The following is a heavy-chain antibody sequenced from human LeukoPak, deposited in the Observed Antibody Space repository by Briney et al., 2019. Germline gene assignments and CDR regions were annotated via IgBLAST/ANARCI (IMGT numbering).Heavy chain of an antibody. CDR1: GFTFSSYS. J-gene: IGHJ5*02. Sequence: PGGSLRLSCAASGFTFSSYSMNWVRQAPGKGLEWVSSISSSSSYIYYADSVKGRFTISRDNAKNSLYLQMNSLRAEDTAVYYCARAMVRGVPNWFDLWGQGTLVTVSS. V-gene: IGHV3-21*01. D-gene: IGHD3-10*01. CDR2: ISSSSSYI. CDR3: ARAMVRGVPNWFDL.